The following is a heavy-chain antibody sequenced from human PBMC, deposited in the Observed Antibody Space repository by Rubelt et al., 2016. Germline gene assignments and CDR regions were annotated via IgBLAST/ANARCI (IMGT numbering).Heavy chain of an antibody. D-gene: IGHD6-6*01. CDR3: ARDAEYSSSHDFDY. CDR2: ISYDGSNK. V-gene: IGHV3-30*04. CDR1: GFTFSSYA. J-gene: IGHJ4*02. Sequence: RSLRLSCAASGFTFSSYAMHWVRQAPGKGLEWVAVISYDGSNKYYADSVKGRFTISRDNSKNTLYLQMNSLRAEDTAVYYCARDAEYSSSHDFDYWGQGTLVTVSS.